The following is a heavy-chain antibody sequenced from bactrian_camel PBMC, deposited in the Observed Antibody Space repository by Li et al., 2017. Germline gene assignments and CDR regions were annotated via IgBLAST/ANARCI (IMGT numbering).Heavy chain of an antibody. CDR2: ISHDGGST. CDR1: GFGNYG. D-gene: IGHD3*01. V-gene: IGHV3S40*01. CDR3: AAGPTGPDGRCAFTY. Sequence: DVQLVESGGGSAQSGGSLRLSCKASGFGNYGMAWFRQDPGKGLEWVSAISHDGGSTYYADSVKGRFTISQDNAKNTVYLQMNSLKPEDTAVYYCAAGPTGPDGRCAFTYWGQGTQVTVS. J-gene: IGHJ4*01.